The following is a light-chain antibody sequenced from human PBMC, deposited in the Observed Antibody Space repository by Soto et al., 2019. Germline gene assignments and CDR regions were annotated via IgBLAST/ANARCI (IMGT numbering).Light chain of an antibody. CDR2: DVN. V-gene: IGLV2-14*01. Sequence: QSVLTQPASVSGSPGQSITISCTGTSSDVGGYNYVSWYQQHPGKAPKLMIYDVNNRPSGVSNRLSGSKSGNTASLTISGLQAEDEADYYCSSYTSSSTLVVFGGGTQLTVL. J-gene: IGLJ2*01. CDR1: SSDVGGYNY. CDR3: SSYTSSSTLVV.